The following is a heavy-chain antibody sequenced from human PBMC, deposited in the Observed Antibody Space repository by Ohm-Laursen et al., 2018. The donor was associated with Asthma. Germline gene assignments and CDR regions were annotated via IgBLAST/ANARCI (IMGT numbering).Heavy chain of an antibody. CDR1: EYTFTGYY. Sequence: GASVKVSCKASEYTFTGYYMHWVRQAPGQGLEWMGRINPNSGGTNYAQKFQGRVTMTRDTSISTAYMELSRLRSDDTAVYYCARESRYYDSSGYSPWGQGTLVTVSS. D-gene: IGHD3-22*01. CDR2: INPNSGGT. CDR3: ARESRYYDSSGYSP. V-gene: IGHV1-2*06. J-gene: IGHJ4*02.